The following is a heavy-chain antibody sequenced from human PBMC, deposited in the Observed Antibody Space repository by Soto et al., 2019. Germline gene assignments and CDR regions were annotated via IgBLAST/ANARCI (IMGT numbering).Heavy chain of an antibody. J-gene: IGHJ6*02. D-gene: IGHD3-3*01. CDR3: ASLPPYYDFWSGYYG. CDR1: GGSISSGDYY. V-gene: IGHV4-30-4*01. CDR2: IYYSGST. Sequence: SETLSLTCTVSGGSISSGDYYWSWIRQPPGKGLEWTGYIYYSGSTYYNPSLKSRVTISVDTSKNQFSLKLSSVTAADTAVYYCASLPPYYDFWSGYYGWGQGTSVTVS.